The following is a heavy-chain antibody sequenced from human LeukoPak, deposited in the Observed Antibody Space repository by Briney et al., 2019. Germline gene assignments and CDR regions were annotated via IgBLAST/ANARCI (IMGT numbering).Heavy chain of an antibody. Sequence: GGSLRLSCAASGFTFSSYAMHWVRQAPGKGLEWVAVISYDGSNKYYADSVKGRFTISRGDSKNTLYLQMNSLRAEDTAVYYCGGDSSGYYYEDYWGQGTLVTVSS. CDR1: GFTFSSYA. V-gene: IGHV3-30-3*01. CDR3: GGDSSGYYYEDY. CDR2: ISYDGSNK. J-gene: IGHJ4*02. D-gene: IGHD3-22*01.